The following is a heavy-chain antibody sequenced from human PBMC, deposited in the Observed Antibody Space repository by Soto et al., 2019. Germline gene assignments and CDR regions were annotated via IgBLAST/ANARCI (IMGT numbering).Heavy chain of an antibody. Sequence: SETLSLTCTVSGGCISSYYWSWIRQPPGKGLEWIGYIYYSGSTNYNPSLKSRVTISVDTSKNQFSLKLSSVTAADTAVYYCARRYGWAFDIWGQGTMVT. V-gene: IGHV4-59*08. J-gene: IGHJ3*02. CDR1: GGCISSYY. D-gene: IGHD3-16*01. CDR2: IYYSGST. CDR3: ARRYGWAFDI.